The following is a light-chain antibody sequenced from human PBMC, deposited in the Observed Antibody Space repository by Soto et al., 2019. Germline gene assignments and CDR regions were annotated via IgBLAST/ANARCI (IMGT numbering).Light chain of an antibody. Sequence: EIILTQSPGTLSLSPGERATLSCRGSQSLNREFLAWYQQKPDQAPRLLMYQTSSRASGVPARFSGSGSGTDFTLTTSGLEPEDSAVYYCQHYGGSPAYTFGQGTKLEI. CDR1: QSLNREF. CDR2: QTS. V-gene: IGKV3-20*01. CDR3: QHYGGSPAYT. J-gene: IGKJ2*01.